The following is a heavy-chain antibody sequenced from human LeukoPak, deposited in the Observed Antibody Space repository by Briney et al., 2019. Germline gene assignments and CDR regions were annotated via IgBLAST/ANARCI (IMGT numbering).Heavy chain of an antibody. J-gene: IGHJ4*02. CDR3: ARRKAVRPRDYYFDY. CDR1: DDSVSSDNYY. V-gene: IGHV4-61*01. Sequence: SETLSLTCTVSDDSVSSDNYYWSWIRQPPGKGLEWIGYVYYSGSTNYNPSLESRVTISVDTSKNQFSLKLSSVTAADTAVYFCARRKAVRPRDYYFDYWGQGTLVTVSS. CDR2: VYYSGST. D-gene: IGHD6-6*01.